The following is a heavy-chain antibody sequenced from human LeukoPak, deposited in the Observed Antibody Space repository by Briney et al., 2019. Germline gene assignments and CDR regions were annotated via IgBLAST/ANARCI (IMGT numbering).Heavy chain of an antibody. CDR1: GYTFTSYY. D-gene: IGHD5-18*01. V-gene: IGHV1-46*01. CDR2: INPSGGST. Sequence: ASVKVSCKASGYTFTSYYMHWVRQAPGQGLEWMGIINPSGGSTSYAQKFQGRVTMTRDTSTSTVYMELSSLRAEDTAVYYCAKDLGDTAMAIDYWGQGTLVTVSS. J-gene: IGHJ4*02. CDR3: AKDLGDTAMAIDY.